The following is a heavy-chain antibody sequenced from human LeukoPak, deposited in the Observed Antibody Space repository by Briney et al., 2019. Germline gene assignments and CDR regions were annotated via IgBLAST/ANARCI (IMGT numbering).Heavy chain of an antibody. CDR3: AKGYSSGWYIRLVDAFDI. D-gene: IGHD6-19*01. V-gene: IGHV3-30*18. J-gene: IGHJ3*02. Sequence: GGSLRLSCAASGFTFSSYGMHWVRQAPGKGLEWVAVISYDGSNKYYADSVKGRFTISRDNSKNTLYLQMNSLRAEDTAVYYCAKGYSSGWYIRLVDAFDIWGQGTMVTVSS. CDR1: GFTFSSYG. CDR2: ISYDGSNK.